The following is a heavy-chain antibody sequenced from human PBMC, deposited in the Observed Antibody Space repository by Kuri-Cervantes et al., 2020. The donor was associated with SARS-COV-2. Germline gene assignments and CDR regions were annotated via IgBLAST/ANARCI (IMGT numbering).Heavy chain of an antibody. CDR1: GYTFTSYD. D-gene: IGHD5-12*01. CDR2: MNPNSANT. V-gene: IGHV1-8*03. CDR3: ARETSGYEYYFDY. J-gene: IGHJ4*02. Sequence: ASVKVSCKASGYTFTSYDINWVRQATGQGLEWMGWMNPNSANTGYAQKFQGRVTITRNTSISTAYMELSSLRSEDTAVYYCARETSGYEYYFDYWGQGTLVTVSS.